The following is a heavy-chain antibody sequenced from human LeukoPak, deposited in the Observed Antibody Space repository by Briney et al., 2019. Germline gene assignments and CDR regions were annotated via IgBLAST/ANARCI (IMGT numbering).Heavy chain of an antibody. D-gene: IGHD2-2*01. CDR3: ARGLYDCSSSSCYFGFDP. CDR1: GFTFSSYS. J-gene: IGHJ5*02. V-gene: IGHV3-48*01. CDR2: ISSSSTI. Sequence: GGSLRLSCAASGFTFSSYSMNWVRQAPGKGLEWVSYISSSSTIYYADSVKGRFTISRDNAKNSLFLQMNSLRAEDTAVYYCARGLYDCSSSSCYFGFDPWGQGTLVTVSS.